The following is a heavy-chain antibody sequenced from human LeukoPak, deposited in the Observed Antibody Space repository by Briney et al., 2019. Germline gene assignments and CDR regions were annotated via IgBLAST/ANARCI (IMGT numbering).Heavy chain of an antibody. CDR2: ISAYNGNT. J-gene: IGHJ4*02. CDR3: ARGDPNEPLDY. V-gene: IGHV1-18*04. Sequence: ASVKVSCKASGYTFTGYYMHWVRQAPGQGLEWMGWISAYNGNTNYAQKLQGRVTMTTDTSTSTAYMELRSLRSDDTAVYYCARGDPNEPLDYWGQGTLVTVSS. CDR1: GYTFTGYY.